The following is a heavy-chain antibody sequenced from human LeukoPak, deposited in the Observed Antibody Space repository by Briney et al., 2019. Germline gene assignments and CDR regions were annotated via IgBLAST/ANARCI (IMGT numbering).Heavy chain of an antibody. CDR1: GFTVRRDW. J-gene: IGHJ4*02. CDR3: ARGERYSGSYHFDY. D-gene: IGHD1-26*01. V-gene: IGHV3-7*04. CDR2: IKQDGSEK. Sequence: GGSLRRSCEASGFTVRRDWMSWVRQDPGKGLEWVANIKQDGSEKYYVDSVKGRFTISRDNAKNSLYLQMNSLRAEDTAVYYCARGERYSGSYHFDYWGQGTLVTVSS.